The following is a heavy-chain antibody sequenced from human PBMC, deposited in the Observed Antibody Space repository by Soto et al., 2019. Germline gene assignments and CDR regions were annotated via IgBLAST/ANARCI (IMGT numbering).Heavy chain of an antibody. Sequence: QVRLVQSGAEVKKPGASVKVSCKASGYTFTNFFIYWIRQAPGQGFEWMGWMNPNGGCTRFASKFQGRVTLTRDTSTSTAFMEITSLRSDDTAVYFCARGGGSTVVVRVDLLKWAQGTLVTVSS. J-gene: IGHJ4*02. CDR1: GYTFTNFF. V-gene: IGHV1-2*02. CDR2: MNPNGGCT. CDR3: ARGGGSTVVVRVDLLK. D-gene: IGHD3-10*01.